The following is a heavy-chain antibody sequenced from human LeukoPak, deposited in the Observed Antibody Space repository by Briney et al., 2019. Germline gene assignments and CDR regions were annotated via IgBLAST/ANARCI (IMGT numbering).Heavy chain of an antibody. CDR2: IYSGGST. J-gene: IGHJ3*02. V-gene: IGHV3-66*01. CDR3: ARIVAGGAFDI. CDR1: GFSVSSNY. D-gene: IGHD1-26*01. Sequence: GGSLRLSCAASGFSVSSNYMSWVRLAPGKGLEWVSVIYSGGSTYHAESVKGSFTISRDNSKNALYLQMNSLRDEDTAVYYCARIVAGGAFDIWGQGTMVTVSS.